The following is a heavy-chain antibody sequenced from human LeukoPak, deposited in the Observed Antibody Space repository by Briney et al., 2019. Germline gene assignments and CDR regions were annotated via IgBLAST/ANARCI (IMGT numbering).Heavy chain of an antibody. Sequence: ASVKVSCKASGGTFSSYAISWVRQAPGQGLEWMGGIIPIFGTANYAQKFQGRVTITADESTSTAYMELSSLRSEDTAVYYCARAYDILTGYQGPNDYWGQGTLVTVSS. CDR3: ARAYDILTGYQGPNDY. CDR2: IIPIFGTA. V-gene: IGHV1-69*13. CDR1: GGTFSSYA. D-gene: IGHD3-9*01. J-gene: IGHJ4*02.